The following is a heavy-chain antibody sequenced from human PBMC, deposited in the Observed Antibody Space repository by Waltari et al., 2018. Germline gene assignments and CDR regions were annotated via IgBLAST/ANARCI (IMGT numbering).Heavy chain of an antibody. CDR1: GYTFTSYG. D-gene: IGHD6-19*01. CDR3: ARDSNLGSSGWYRPFDY. V-gene: IGHV1-18*01. J-gene: IGHJ4*02. CDR2: ISAYNGNT. Sequence: QVQLVQSGAEVKKPGASVKVSCKASGYTFTSYGISWVRQAPGQGLEWMGWISAYNGNTNYAQKLQGRVTMTTDTSTSTAYMELRSLRSDDTAVYYCARDSNLGSSGWYRPFDYWGQGTLVTVSS.